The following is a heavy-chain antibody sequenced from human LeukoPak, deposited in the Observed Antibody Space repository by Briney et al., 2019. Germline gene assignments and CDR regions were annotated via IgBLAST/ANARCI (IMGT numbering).Heavy chain of an antibody. D-gene: IGHD3-10*01. J-gene: IGHJ4*02. V-gene: IGHV3-23*01. Sequence: GGSLRLSCAASGFIFSTYAMSWVRQAPGKGLEWVSSLKGGGDSTHYAESLKGRFTISRDNSKKTLYLHMNSLRAEDTAVYYCAKGPESYYGSGSFDYWGQGTLVTVSS. CDR2: LKGGGDST. CDR1: GFIFSTYA. CDR3: AKGPESYYGSGSFDY.